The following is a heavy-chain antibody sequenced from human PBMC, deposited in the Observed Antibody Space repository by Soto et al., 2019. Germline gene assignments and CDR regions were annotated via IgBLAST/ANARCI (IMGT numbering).Heavy chain of an antibody. V-gene: IGHV1-69*02. Sequence: EASVKVSCKASGGTFSSYTISWVRQAPGQGLEWMGRIIPILGIANYAQKFQGRVTITADKSTSTAYMELSSLRSEDTAVYYCARPLTGREAWFDPWGQGTLVTVSS. J-gene: IGHJ5*02. CDR3: ARPLTGREAWFDP. D-gene: IGHD1-20*01. CDR2: IIPILGIA. CDR1: GGTFSSYT.